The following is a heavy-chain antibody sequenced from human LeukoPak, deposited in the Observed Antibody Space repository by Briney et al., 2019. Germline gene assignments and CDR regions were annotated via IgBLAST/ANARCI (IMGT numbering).Heavy chain of an antibody. Sequence: PGGSLRLSCAASEFTFTSYELNWVRQAPGKGLEWVSYISSSGNTISYADSVKGRFTISRDNAKNSLYLQVISLRAEDTAVYYCARVVKVGDWPAIDYWGQGTLVTVSS. V-gene: IGHV3-48*03. CDR1: EFTFTSYE. D-gene: IGHD2/OR15-2a*01. CDR3: ARVVKVGDWPAIDY. J-gene: IGHJ4*02. CDR2: ISSSGNTI.